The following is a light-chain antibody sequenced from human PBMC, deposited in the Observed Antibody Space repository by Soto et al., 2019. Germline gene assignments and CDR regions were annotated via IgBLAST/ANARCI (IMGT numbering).Light chain of an antibody. V-gene: IGKV1-39*01. CDR2: GAS. CDR1: QSISNY. J-gene: IGKJ1*01. Sequence: DIQMTQSPSSLSASVGDRVTITCRASQSISNYLNWYQQKPGKAPKLLIYGASNLQSGVPSRFSGGGSGTDFILTVNSLQPEDFATYYCQQSYSTPWTFGQGTKVDIK. CDR3: QQSYSTPWT.